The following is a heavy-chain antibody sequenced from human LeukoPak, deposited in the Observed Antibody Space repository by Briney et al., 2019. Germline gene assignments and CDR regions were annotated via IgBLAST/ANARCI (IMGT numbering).Heavy chain of an antibody. Sequence: GESLKISCKGSGYSFSTNWIGWVRHKPGKGLEWMGIIYPGDSDTRYSPSFQGQVTISADKSISTAYLQWSSLKASDTAMYYCARGDYYDSSGYLSNWFDPWGQGTLVTVSS. V-gene: IGHV5-51*01. D-gene: IGHD3-22*01. J-gene: IGHJ5*02. CDR2: IYPGDSDT. CDR3: ARGDYYDSSGYLSNWFDP. CDR1: GYSFSTNW.